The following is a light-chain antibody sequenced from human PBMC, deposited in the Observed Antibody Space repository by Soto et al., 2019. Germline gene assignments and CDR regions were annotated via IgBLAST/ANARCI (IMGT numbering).Light chain of an antibody. CDR2: RAS. V-gene: IGKV3-15*01. J-gene: IGKJ4*02. CDR1: LSISSS. Sequence: EIVMTQSPATLSVSPGETATLSSRASLSISSSLAWYQQKPGQAPRLFMFRASSRATGIPARFSGSGSGTEFNFTISSLQSEDFAVYYCQQYNNWPRATFGGGTKVDIK. CDR3: QQYNNWPRAT.